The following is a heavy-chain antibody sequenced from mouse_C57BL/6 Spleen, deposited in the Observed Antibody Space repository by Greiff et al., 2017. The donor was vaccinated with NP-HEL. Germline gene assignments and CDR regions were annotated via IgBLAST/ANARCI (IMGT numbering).Heavy chain of an antibody. CDR1: GYTFTSYG. V-gene: IGHV1-81*01. CDR2: IYPRSGNT. CDR3: ARGYYDYDGGYFDY. J-gene: IGHJ2*01. D-gene: IGHD2-4*01. Sequence: QVHVKQSGAELARPGASVKLSCKASGYTFTSYGISWVKQRTGQGLEWIGEIYPRSGNTYYNEKFKGKATLTADKSSSTAYMELRSLTSEDSAVYFCARGYYDYDGGYFDYWGQGTTLTVSS.